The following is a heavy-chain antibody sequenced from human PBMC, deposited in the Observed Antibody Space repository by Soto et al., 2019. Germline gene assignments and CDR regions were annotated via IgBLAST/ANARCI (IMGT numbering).Heavy chain of an antibody. J-gene: IGHJ6*02. CDR3: ARESTRFYDILTGYSPLSQGYYGMDV. D-gene: IGHD3-9*01. Sequence: QVQLVQSGAEVKKPGSSVKVSCKASGGTFSSYAISWVRQAPGQGLEWMGGIIPIFGTANYAQKFQGRVTITADESTSTAYMELSSLRSEDTAVYYCARESTRFYDILTGYSPLSQGYYGMDVWGQGTTVTVSS. CDR1: GGTFSSYA. V-gene: IGHV1-69*01. CDR2: IIPIFGTA.